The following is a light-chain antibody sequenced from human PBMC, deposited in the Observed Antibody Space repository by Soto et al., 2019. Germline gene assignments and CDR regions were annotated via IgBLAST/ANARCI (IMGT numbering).Light chain of an antibody. CDR1: ESVANY. J-gene: IGKJ2*01. Sequence: EIVMTQSPATLSVSPVARATLSCRASESVANYLLWFQQRPGQAPRLLIYDASNRASGIPARFSASGSGTDFTLTISRLETEDFAVYFCQQRKKWPYTFGQGTKVDIK. CDR2: DAS. V-gene: IGKV3-11*01. CDR3: QQRKKWPYT.